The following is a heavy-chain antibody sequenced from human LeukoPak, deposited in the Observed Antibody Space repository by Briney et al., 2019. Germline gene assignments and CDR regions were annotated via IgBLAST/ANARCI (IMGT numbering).Heavy chain of an antibody. Sequence: GGSLRLSCAASGYAFSTYAMHWVRQGPGKGLEYVSVISSDGGSTYYANTVKGRFTISRDTSKNTLYLQMVSLRAEDMAVYYCARGRGLKSYYFYMDVWGKGTTVTVSS. CDR1: GYAFSTYA. D-gene: IGHD5-24*01. J-gene: IGHJ6*03. V-gene: IGHV3-64*01. CDR3: ARGRGLKSYYFYMDV. CDR2: ISSDGGST.